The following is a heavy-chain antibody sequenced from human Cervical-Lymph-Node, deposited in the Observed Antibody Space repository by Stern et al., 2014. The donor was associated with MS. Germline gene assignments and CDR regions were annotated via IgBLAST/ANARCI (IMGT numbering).Heavy chain of an antibody. CDR2: IYWDDDK. D-gene: IGHD5-18*01. CDR1: GFSFSTSEVG. CDR3: AHMTEYRYGYGADY. Sequence: QITLKESGPTLVKPTQTLTLTCTFSGFSFSTSEVGVGWIRQPPGKAPEWLALIYWDDDKRYSPSLKSRLTITKDTSRNQVVLTMTNMDPVDTATYYCAHMTEYRYGYGADYWGQGTLVAVSS. V-gene: IGHV2-5*02. J-gene: IGHJ4*02.